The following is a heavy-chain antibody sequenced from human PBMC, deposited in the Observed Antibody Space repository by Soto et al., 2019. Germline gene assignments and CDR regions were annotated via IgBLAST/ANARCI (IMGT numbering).Heavy chain of an antibody. CDR3: ARQRIPTLGVVIPIDD. D-gene: IGHD3-3*01. Sequence: VASVKVSCKASGYTFTSYAMHWVRQAPGQRLEWMGWINAGNGNTKYSQKFQGRVTITRDTSASTAYMELSSLRSEDTAVYYCARQRIPTLGVVIPIDDWGHGTLVTVSS. CDR1: GYTFTSYA. V-gene: IGHV1-3*01. CDR2: INAGNGNT. J-gene: IGHJ4*01.